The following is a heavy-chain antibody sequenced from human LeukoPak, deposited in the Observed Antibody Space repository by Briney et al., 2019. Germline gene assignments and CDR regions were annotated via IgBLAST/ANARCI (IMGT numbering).Heavy chain of an antibody. Sequence: ASVTVSCTASGFTFTSYGISWVRQAPGQGLEWMGWISAYNGNTNYAQKLQGRVTMTTDTSTSTAYMELRSLRSDDTAVYYCAREAPRIVVVVAATQYYGMDVWGQGTTVTVSS. CDR3: AREAPRIVVVVAATQYYGMDV. CDR1: GFTFTSYG. D-gene: IGHD2-15*01. J-gene: IGHJ6*02. CDR2: ISAYNGNT. V-gene: IGHV1-18*01.